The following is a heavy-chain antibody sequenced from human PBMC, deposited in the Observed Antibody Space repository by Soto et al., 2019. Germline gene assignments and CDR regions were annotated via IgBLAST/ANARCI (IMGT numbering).Heavy chain of an antibody. D-gene: IGHD6-6*01. J-gene: IGHJ4*02. CDR2: IYWDDDK. Sequence: GPTLVNPTQTLTLTCTFSGFSLSTDDVGVGWIRQPPGKALDWLAVIYWDDDKRYSPSLKSRLTITKDTSKNQVLLTMTNMDPVDTATYFCARSKYSISSFDYWGQGALVTVSS. CDR1: GFSLSTDDVG. V-gene: IGHV2-5*02. CDR3: ARSKYSISSFDY.